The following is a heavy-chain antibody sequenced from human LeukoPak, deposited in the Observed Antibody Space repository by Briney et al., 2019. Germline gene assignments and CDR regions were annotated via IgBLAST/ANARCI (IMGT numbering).Heavy chain of an antibody. V-gene: IGHV4-39*01. D-gene: IGHD3-22*01. J-gene: IGHJ4*02. CDR2: IYYSGST. CDR3: ASLDYNSSGYYYY. Sequence: SETLSLTCTVSGGSISSSSYSWGWIRQPPGKGLEWIGSIYYSGSTYYNPSLKSRVTISVDTSKNQFSLKLSSVTAADTAVYYCASLDYNSSGYYYYWGQGTLVTVSS. CDR1: GGSISSSSYS.